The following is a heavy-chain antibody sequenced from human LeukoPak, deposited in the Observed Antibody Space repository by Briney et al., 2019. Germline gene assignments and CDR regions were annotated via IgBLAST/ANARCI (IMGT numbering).Heavy chain of an antibody. CDR2: IAIAGDT. Sequence: GGSLRLSCAASGFTFSRYDIHWARQAAGRGLEWVAAIAIAGDTFYAGSVKGRFTISRENAKNSLYLQMNSLRAGDTAVYYCARGVDGFDPWGQGTLVTVSS. V-gene: IGHV3-13*01. CDR1: GFTFSRYD. CDR3: ARGVDGFDP. J-gene: IGHJ5*02.